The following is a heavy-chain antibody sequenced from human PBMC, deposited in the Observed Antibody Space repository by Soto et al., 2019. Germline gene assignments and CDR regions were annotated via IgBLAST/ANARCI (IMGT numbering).Heavy chain of an antibody. CDR2: ISSNGVST. CDR3: VKDRFVNY. Sequence: LRLSCSASGLNFNDYAMHWVRQAAGKGLKYVSSISSNGVSTYYADSVKGRFTISRDNSKNTLYLQMNSLRVEDTAVYYCVKDRFVNYWGQGALVTVSS. V-gene: IGHV3-64D*06. D-gene: IGHD3-3*01. J-gene: IGHJ4*02. CDR1: GLNFNDYA.